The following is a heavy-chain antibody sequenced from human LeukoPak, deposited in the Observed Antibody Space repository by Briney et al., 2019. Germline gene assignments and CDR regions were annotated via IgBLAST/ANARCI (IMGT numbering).Heavy chain of an antibody. V-gene: IGHV4-59*08. CDR3: ARHGYYDSSGYYGFDY. CDR2: VYYSGST. J-gene: IGHJ4*02. Sequence: SETLSLTCTVSGGSISSYYWSWIRQPPGKGLEWIGYVYYSGSTNYNPSLKSRVTISVDTSKNQFSLKLSSVTAADTAVYYCARHGYYDSSGYYGFDYWGQGTLVTVSS. CDR1: GGSISSYY. D-gene: IGHD3-22*01.